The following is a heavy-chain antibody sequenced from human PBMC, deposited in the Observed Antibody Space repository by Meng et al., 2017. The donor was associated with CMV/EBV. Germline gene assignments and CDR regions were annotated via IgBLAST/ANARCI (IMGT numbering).Heavy chain of an antibody. Sequence: GGSLRLSCAASGFTFSSYAMSWVRQAPGKGLEWVSAISGSGGSTYYADSVKGRFTISRDNSKNTLYLQMNSLRAEDTAVYYCAKKREGDSGWFSYFDYWGQGTLVTVSS. J-gene: IGHJ4*02. V-gene: IGHV3-23*01. D-gene: IGHD6-19*01. CDR1: GFTFSSYA. CDR2: ISGSGGST. CDR3: AKKREGDSGWFSYFDY.